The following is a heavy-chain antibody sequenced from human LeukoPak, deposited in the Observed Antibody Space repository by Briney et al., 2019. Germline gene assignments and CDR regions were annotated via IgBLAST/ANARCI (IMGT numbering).Heavy chain of an antibody. CDR2: ISTGGSNI. V-gene: IGHV3-11*04. Sequence: PGGSLRLSCAASGFTFSDYYMSWIRQAPGKGLEWVSYISTGGSNINYADSVKGRFTISRDNAKNSLYLQMNSLRDEDTAVYYCARGLAGIVVVTAMDYWGQGTLVTVSS. CDR3: ARGLAGIVVVTAMDY. CDR1: GFTFSDYY. D-gene: IGHD2-21*02. J-gene: IGHJ4*02.